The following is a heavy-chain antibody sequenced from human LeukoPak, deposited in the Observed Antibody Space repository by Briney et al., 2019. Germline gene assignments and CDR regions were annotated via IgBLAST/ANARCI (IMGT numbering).Heavy chain of an antibody. CDR3: ARDFGLGYCDSTSCYGWFDP. Sequence: GGSLRLSCAASGFTVSSKYMGWARQAPGKGLEWVSIIFSGNNANYVDSVKGRFTISRDNSKNTVYLQMNSLRAEDTAVYYCARDFGLGYCDSTSCYGWFDPWGQGTLVTVSS. CDR2: IFSGNNA. V-gene: IGHV3-53*01. D-gene: IGHD2-2*01. CDR1: GFTVSSKY. J-gene: IGHJ5*02.